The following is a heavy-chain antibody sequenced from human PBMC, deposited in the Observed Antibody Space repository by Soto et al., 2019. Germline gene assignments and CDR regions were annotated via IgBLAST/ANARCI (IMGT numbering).Heavy chain of an antibody. V-gene: IGHV5-51*01. CDR3: ARHKETGTAMVMAY. J-gene: IGHJ4*02. CDR1: GYVFANYW. Sequence: GESLKISCKGSGYVFANYWIGWVRQMPGKGLEWMGIIYPGDSDTRYSPSFQGRVTISADKSNSTAYLQWSSLEAADTAIYYCARHKETGTAMVMAYWGQGTLVTVSS. D-gene: IGHD5-18*01. CDR2: IYPGDSDT.